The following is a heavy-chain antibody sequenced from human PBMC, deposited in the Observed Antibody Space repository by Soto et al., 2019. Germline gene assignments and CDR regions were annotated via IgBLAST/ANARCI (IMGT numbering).Heavy chain of an antibody. CDR3: TKNYYLDS. Sequence: EVQLLESGGGLVQPGGSLRLSCVASGFTFSNYAMSWVRQAPAKAPEWVSMINIVGGATNYADSVRGRFAMSRDDSTNTVFLQMNSLRADDTAVSYCTKNYYLDSWGQGTQVTVSS. CDR2: INIVGGAT. J-gene: IGHJ4*02. CDR1: GFTFSNYA. V-gene: IGHV3-23*01.